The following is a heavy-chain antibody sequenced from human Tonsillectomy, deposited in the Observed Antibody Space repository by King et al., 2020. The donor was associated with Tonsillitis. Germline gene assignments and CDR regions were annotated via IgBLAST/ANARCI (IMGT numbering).Heavy chain of an antibody. CDR2: LKPDESEK. J-gene: IGHJ3*01. D-gene: IGHD1-26*01. Sequence: VQLVESGGGLVQSGGPLSPPCAASGFTLIRFWMFWFRQTPGKGLEWWANLKPDESEKNNRESVKDRFTISRDNAKNSLYLQMNSLRAEDTAVYYCVRDESPANSGIYYDALDFWGQGTMVNV. CDR3: VRDESPANSGIYYDALDF. CDR1: GFTLIRFW. V-gene: IGHV3-7*01.